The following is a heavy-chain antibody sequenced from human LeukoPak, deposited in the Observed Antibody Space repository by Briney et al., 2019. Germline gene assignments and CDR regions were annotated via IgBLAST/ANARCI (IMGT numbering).Heavy chain of an antibody. V-gene: IGHV3-53*01. J-gene: IGHJ4*02. CDR1: GFTFTSYY. CDR3: ASASSHRIAAGGDY. Sequence: GGSLRLSCAASGFTFTSYYMSWVRQAPGKGLEWVSVIYSDGSTYSADSVKGRFTISRDNSKSTLYLQMNSLRAEDTAVYYCASASSHRIAAGGDYWGQGTLVTVSS. CDR2: IYSDGST. D-gene: IGHD6-13*01.